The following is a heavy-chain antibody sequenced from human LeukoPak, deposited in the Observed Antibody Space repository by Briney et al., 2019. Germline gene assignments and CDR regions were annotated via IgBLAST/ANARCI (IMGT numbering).Heavy chain of an antibody. CDR3: ARGRVATTCFDY. CDR1: GGSISSYY. CDR2: IYYSGST. D-gene: IGHD5-12*01. V-gene: IGHV4-59*01. J-gene: IGHJ4*02. Sequence: SETLSLTCTVSGGSISSYYWSWIRQPPGKGLEWIGYIYYSGSTNYNPSLKSRVIISVDTSKNQFSLKLSSVTAADTAVYFCARGRVATTCFDYWGQGTLVTVSS.